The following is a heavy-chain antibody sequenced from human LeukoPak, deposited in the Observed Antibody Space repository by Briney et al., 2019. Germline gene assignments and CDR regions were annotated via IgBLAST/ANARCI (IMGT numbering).Heavy chain of an antibody. CDR3: AREGSYSNSFDY. D-gene: IGHD4-11*01. CDR2: IIPIFGTA. Sequence: SVKGSCKASGGTFSSYAISWVRHAPGQGLEWIGGIIPIFGTANYAQKFQGKVTITTDESTSTAYMELSSLRSEDTAVYYCAREGSYSNSFDYWGQGTLVTVSS. V-gene: IGHV1-69*05. CDR1: GGTFSSYA. J-gene: IGHJ4*02.